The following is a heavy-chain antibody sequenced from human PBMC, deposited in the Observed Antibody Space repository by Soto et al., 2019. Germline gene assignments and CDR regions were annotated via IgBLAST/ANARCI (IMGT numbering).Heavy chain of an antibody. CDR1: RGSIRDYY. Sequence: SETLSLTCTVSRGSIRDYYWSWIRQPAGKGLEWIGRIYSSGNTNYNPSLKSRVTMSVDTSRNQLSLKLSSVTTADTAVYYCARIGVLNSFDNWGQGTLVTVSS. J-gene: IGHJ4*02. V-gene: IGHV4-4*07. CDR2: IYSSGNT. D-gene: IGHD3-3*01. CDR3: ARIGVLNSFDN.